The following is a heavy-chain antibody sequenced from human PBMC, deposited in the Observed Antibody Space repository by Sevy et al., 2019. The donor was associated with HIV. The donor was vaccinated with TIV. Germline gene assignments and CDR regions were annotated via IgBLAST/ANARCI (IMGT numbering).Heavy chain of an antibody. CDR1: GFTFSTYG. V-gene: IGHV3-33*01. CDR2: IWFDGSNT. CDR3: ARDLEFYDYGDYGPAFMPDY. Sequence: GGSLRLSCAASGFTFSTYGMHWVRQAPGKGLEWDAVIWFDGSNTYYADSVKGRFTISRDIAKNTLHLQMNSRRVEDTAVYYCARDLEFYDYGDYGPAFMPDYWGQGTLVTVSS. D-gene: IGHD4-17*01. J-gene: IGHJ4*02.